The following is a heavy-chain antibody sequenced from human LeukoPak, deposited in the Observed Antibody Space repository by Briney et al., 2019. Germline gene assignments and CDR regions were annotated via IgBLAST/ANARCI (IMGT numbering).Heavy chain of an antibody. J-gene: IGHJ3*01. CDR3: ANRRDAFDV. Sequence: GGSLRLSCAASGFTFSRYAMGWVRQAPGEGLEWVSAISDGGDNTYYADSVEGRFTISRDNSKNTLYLQMDSLRAEDMAVYYCANRRDAFDVWGQGTMVTVSS. V-gene: IGHV3-23*01. CDR1: GFTFSRYA. CDR2: ISDGGDNT.